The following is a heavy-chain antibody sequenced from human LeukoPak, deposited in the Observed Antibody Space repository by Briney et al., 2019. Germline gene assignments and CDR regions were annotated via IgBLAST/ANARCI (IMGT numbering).Heavy chain of an antibody. CDR1: GLTFSSYS. V-gene: IGHV3-48*02. J-gene: IGHJ4*02. CDR3: AGSIDY. D-gene: IGHD3-10*01. CDR2: ISSSSNTI. Sequence: PGGSLRLSCAASGLTFSSYSMNWVRQAPGKELEWVSYISSSSNTIYYADSVKGRFTISRDNAKNSLYLQMDTLRDEDTAVYYCAGSIDYWGQGTLVTVSS.